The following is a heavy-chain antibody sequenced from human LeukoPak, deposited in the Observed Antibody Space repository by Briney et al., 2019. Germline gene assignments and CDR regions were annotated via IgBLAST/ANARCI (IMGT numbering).Heavy chain of an antibody. J-gene: IGHJ6*03. CDR2: MNPNSGNT. CDR3: ARVLRDYYYYYYMDV. D-gene: IGHD3-16*01. V-gene: IGHV1-8*01. Sequence: ASVKVSCKASGYAFTSYDINWVRQATGQGLEWMGWMNPNSGNTGYAQKFQGRVTMTRNTSISTAHMELSSLRSEDTAVYYCARVLRDYYYYYYMDVWGKGTTVTVSS. CDR1: GYAFTSYD.